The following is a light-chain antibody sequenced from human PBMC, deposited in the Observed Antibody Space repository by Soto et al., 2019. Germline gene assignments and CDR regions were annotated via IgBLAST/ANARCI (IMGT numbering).Light chain of an antibody. CDR2: GAS. Sequence: EIVLTQSPGTLSVSPGDRVTLSCRASQSISINLAWYQHKPGQAPRLLLHGASTMATCVPARISGSGSGTEFSLAISSLQSEAFAVYYCQQFRNWPWTFGQGTKVEVK. CDR3: QQFRNWPWT. CDR1: QSISIN. V-gene: IGKV3D-15*01. J-gene: IGKJ1*01.